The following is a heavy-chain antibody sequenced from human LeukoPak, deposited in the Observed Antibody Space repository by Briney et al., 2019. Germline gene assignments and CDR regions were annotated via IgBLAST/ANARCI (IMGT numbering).Heavy chain of an antibody. CDR3: ARDREAAAALTGYFDY. CDR2: IKQDGSEK. V-gene: IGHV3-7*01. Sequence: PGGSLRLSCAASGFTFSSYWMSWVRQAPGKGLEWVANIKQDGSEKYYVDSVKGRFTISRDNAKNSLYLQMNSLRAEDTAVYYCARDREAAAALTGYFDYWGQGTLVTVSS. D-gene: IGHD6-13*01. J-gene: IGHJ4*02. CDR1: GFTFSSYW.